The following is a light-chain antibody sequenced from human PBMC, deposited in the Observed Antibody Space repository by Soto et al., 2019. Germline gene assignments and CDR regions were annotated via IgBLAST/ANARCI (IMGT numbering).Light chain of an antibody. CDR2: AAS. Sequence: DLQMTQSPSSLSASVGDRVTVTCRASQSITTYLNWYQQKPGKAPKLLIYAASILQSGVPSRFSGCGSGTDFTLTITSLQPEDFATYICQQSYGTPWTFGHGTKVEIK. V-gene: IGKV1-39*01. CDR3: QQSYGTPWT. J-gene: IGKJ1*01. CDR1: QSITTY.